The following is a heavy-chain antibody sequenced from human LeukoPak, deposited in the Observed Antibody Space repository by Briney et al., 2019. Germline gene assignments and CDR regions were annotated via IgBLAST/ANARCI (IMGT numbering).Heavy chain of an antibody. J-gene: IGHJ4*02. D-gene: IGHD4-17*01. CDR2: ISWNSGSI. Sequence: GGSLRLSCAASGFTFDDYAMHWVRQAPGKGLEWVSGISWNSGSIGYADSVKGRFTISRDNAKNSLYLQMNSLRAEDMDLYYCAKGGGDYVLDYWGQGTLVTVSS. CDR1: GFTFDDYA. CDR3: AKGGGDYVLDY. V-gene: IGHV3-9*03.